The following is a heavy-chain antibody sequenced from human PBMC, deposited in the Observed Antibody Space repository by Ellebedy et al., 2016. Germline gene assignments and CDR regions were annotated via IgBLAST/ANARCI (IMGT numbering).Heavy chain of an antibody. CDR3: AYRGSVPVGAFDA. CDR1: GFTFSSYG. CDR2: ITGSGANT. J-gene: IGHJ3*01. Sequence: GGSLRLSCAASGFTFSSYGMSWVRQAPGKGLEWVSAITGSGANTNYVDSVKGRFTISRDNSKNTVYLQMNTLRAEDTAVYYCAYRGSVPVGAFDAWGQGTMVTVSS. D-gene: IGHD3-10*01. V-gene: IGHV3-23*01.